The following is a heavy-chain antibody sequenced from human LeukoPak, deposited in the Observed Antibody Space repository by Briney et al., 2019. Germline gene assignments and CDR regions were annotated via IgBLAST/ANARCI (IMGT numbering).Heavy chain of an antibody. CDR3: TRTPHEGYCSSTSCYYYMDV. J-gene: IGHJ6*03. CDR2: IRSKAYGGTT. CDR1: GFTFSSYG. V-gene: IGHV3-49*04. D-gene: IGHD2-2*01. Sequence: GGSLRLSCAASGFTFSSYGMHWVRQAPGKGLEWVGFIRSKAYGGTTEYAASVKGRFTISRDDSKSIAYLQMNSLKTEDTAVYYCTRTPHEGYCSSTSCYYYMDVWGKGTTVTVSS.